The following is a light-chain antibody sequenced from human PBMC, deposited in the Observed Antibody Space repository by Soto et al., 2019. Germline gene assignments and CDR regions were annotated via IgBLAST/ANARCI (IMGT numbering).Light chain of an antibody. Sequence: DIQMTQSPSSLSASVGDSVIITCRSSQNIRTYLHWYQQKPGKAPKPQISTASSLQRGVASRFSGSGSGTEFTLTINNLHPEDVATYFCQQTVSPPYTFGQGTKLEI. CDR3: QQTVSPPYT. CDR2: TAS. CDR1: QNIRTY. V-gene: IGKV1-39*01. J-gene: IGKJ2*01.